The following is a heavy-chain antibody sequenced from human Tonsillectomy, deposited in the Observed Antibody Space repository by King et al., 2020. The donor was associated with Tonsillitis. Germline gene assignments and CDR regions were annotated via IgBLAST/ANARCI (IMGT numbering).Heavy chain of an antibody. Sequence: VQLVESGGGLVKPGGSLRLSCAASGFTFSNAWMSWVCQAPGKGLEWVGRIKSNTDGGTTDYAAPGKGRFTISRVDSKNTLDLHMNSLKNEETAVYYCTTQYTSGWYNWYFDLWGRGTLVTVSS. V-gene: IGHV3-15*01. D-gene: IGHD6-19*01. CDR2: IKSNTDGGTT. CDR1: GFTFSNAW. J-gene: IGHJ2*01. CDR3: TTQYTSGWYNWYFDL.